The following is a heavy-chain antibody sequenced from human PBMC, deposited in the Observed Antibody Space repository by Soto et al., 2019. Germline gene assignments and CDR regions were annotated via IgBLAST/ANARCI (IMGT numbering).Heavy chain of an antibody. V-gene: IGHV1-18*01. Sequence: ASVKVSCKTSGYTFINYGISWVQQAPGQGLEWMGRISPYNSDTNYAQKFQGRVTMTTDTSTSTAYMELSSLRSEDTAIYYCASSYGSGYRAFDYWGQGALVTVS. CDR1: GYTFINYG. D-gene: IGHD3-10*01. CDR3: ASSYGSGYRAFDY. J-gene: IGHJ4*02. CDR2: ISPYNSDT.